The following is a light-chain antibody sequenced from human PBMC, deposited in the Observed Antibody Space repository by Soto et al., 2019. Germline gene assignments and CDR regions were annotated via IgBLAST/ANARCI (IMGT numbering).Light chain of an antibody. CDR2: GAS. V-gene: IGKV3-20*01. CDR3: QQYGSSPRT. CDR1: QTVSSTH. Sequence: VLTQSPGTLSSSPGQRATLFCRASQTVSSTHLAWYQQKPGQAPRLLIYGASNRATGIPDRFSGGGSGTDFTLTISRLEPEDFAVYYCQQYGSSPRTFGQGTKLEIK. J-gene: IGKJ2*01.